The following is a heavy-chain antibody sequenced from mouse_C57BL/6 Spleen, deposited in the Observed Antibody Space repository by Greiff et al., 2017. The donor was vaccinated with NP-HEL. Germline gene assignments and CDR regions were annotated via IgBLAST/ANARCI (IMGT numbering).Heavy chain of an antibody. CDR2: IWSGGST. V-gene: IGHV2-2*01. J-gene: IGHJ4*01. CDR3: ARNSPYYYAMDY. Sequence: VQLVESGPGLVQPSQSLSITCTVSGFSLTSYGVHWVRQSPGKGLEWLGVIWSGGSTDYNAAFISRLSISKDNSKSQVFFKMNSLQADDTAIYDCARNSPYYYAMDYWGQGTSVTVSS. CDR1: GFSLTSYG.